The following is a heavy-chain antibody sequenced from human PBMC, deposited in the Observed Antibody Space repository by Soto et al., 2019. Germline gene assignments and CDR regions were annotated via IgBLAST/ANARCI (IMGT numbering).Heavy chain of an antibody. CDR1: GFTFSNYN. Sequence: GGSLRLSCVASGFTFSNYNMNWVRQAPGKGLEWVSHISGSSIYIHYADSVRGRFTISRDNAKNSVYLQLDSLRVEDTAVYYCAREGALKPFSSWGQGALVTVS. V-gene: IGHV3-21*01. CDR2: ISGSSIYI. CDR3: AREGALKPFSS. J-gene: IGHJ5*02.